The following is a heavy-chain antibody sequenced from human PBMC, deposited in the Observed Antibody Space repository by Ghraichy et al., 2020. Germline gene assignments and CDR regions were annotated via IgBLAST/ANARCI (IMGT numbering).Heavy chain of an antibody. D-gene: IGHD3-10*01. Sequence: GGSLRLSCAASGFTFGGYWMHWVRQAPGKGLVWVARINSDGSSAVYADSENGRFTISSDNAKNTLYLKMSILRAEDAGVYYCARLLYYYGLGSYLYWGLGTLVPVSS. V-gene: IGHV3-74*01. CDR1: GFTFGGYW. CDR2: INSDGSSA. J-gene: IGHJ4*02. CDR3: ARLLYYYGLGSYLY.